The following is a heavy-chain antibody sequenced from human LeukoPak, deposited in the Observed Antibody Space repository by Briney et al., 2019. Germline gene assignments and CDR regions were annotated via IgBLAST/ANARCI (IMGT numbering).Heavy chain of an antibody. CDR2: ISAYNGNT. Sequence: ASVKVSCKASGYTFTSYGISWVRQAPGQGLEWMGWISAYNGNTNYAQKHQGRLTMPTDQSTSTAYMELRSLRSDDTAVYYCARASVYYDFWSGYYPGDYWGQGTLVTVSS. D-gene: IGHD3-3*01. J-gene: IGHJ4*02. V-gene: IGHV1-18*01. CDR1: GYTFTSYG. CDR3: ARASVYYDFWSGYYPGDY.